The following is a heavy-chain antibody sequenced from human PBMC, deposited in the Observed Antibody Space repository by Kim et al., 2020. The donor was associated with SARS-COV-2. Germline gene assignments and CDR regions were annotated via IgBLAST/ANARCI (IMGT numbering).Heavy chain of an antibody. J-gene: IGHJ6*02. CDR2: ISTSGSKT. CDR1: GFTFSNFY. CDR3: ATTHFYGLYV. D-gene: IGHD3-3*02. Sequence: GGSLRLSCAASGFTFSNFYMSWIRQAPGKGLEWLSDISTSGSKTSYADSVKGRFTTSRDNSKNALYLQMNSLRAEDSAVYYCATTHFYGLYVCGQGTALT. V-gene: IGHV3-11*01.